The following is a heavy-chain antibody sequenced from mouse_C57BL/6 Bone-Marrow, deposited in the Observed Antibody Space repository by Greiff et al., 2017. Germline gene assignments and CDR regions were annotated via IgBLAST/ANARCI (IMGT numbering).Heavy chain of an antibody. Sequence: EVQLQQSGPELVKPGASVKLSCKASGYTFTDYTMHWVKQSHGKSLEWIGYINPNNGGTSYNQKFKGKATLTVNKSSSTAYMELRSLTSEDSAYYYCARFYYGRSGWYFDVWGTGTTVTVSS. D-gene: IGHD1-1*01. V-gene: IGHV1-22*01. J-gene: IGHJ1*03. CDR2: INPNNGGT. CDR3: ARFYYGRSGWYFDV. CDR1: GYTFTDYT.